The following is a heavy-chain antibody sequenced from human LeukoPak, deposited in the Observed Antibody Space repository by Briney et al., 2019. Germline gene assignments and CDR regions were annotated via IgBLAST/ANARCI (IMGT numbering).Heavy chain of an antibody. J-gene: IGHJ4*02. CDR1: GGSFSGYY. Sequence: SETLSLTCAVYGGSFSGYYWSWIRQPPGKGLEWIREINHSGSTNYNPSLKSRVTISVDTSKNQFSLKLSSVTAADTAVYYCARARYDYWGQGTLVTVSS. V-gene: IGHV4-34*01. CDR3: ARARYDY. CDR2: INHSGST.